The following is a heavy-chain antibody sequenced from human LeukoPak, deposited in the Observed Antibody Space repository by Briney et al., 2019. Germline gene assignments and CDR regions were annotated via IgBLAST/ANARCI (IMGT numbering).Heavy chain of an antibody. CDR1: GFTFSSYS. D-gene: IGHD3-22*01. V-gene: IGHV3-48*04. CDR3: ARGFSLYDSSGYYLTFDY. CDR2: ISSSSSTI. J-gene: IGHJ4*02. Sequence: GGSLRLSCAASGFTFSSYSMNWVRQAPGKGLEWVSYISSSSSTIYYADSVKGRFTISRDNAKNSLYLQMNSLRAEDTAVYYCARGFSLYDSSGYYLTFDYWGQGTLVTVSS.